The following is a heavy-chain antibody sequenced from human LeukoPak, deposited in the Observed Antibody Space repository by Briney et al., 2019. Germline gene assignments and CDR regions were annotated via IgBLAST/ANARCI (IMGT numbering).Heavy chain of an antibody. J-gene: IGHJ4*02. CDR3: AREGAGIMVRGVILDY. CDR2: ISSSGSTI. CDR1: GFTVSSNY. D-gene: IGHD3-10*01. Sequence: PGGSLRLSCAASGFTVSSNYMSWVRQAPGKGLEWLSYISSSGSTIYYADSVKGRFTVSRDNAKNSLYLQMNSLGAEDMALYYCAREGAGIMVRGVILDYWGQGALVTVSS. V-gene: IGHV3-11*04.